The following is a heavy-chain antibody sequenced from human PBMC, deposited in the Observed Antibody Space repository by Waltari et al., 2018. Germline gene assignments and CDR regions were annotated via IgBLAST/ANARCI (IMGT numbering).Heavy chain of an antibody. D-gene: IGHD4-17*01. CDR3: AKDRVLRGSYYGMDV. V-gene: IGHV3-23*01. CDR1: GFTFSSYA. J-gene: IGHJ6*02. CDR2: ISGSGGST. Sequence: EVQLLESGGGLVQPGGSLRLSCAASGFTFSSYAMSWVRQAPGKGLEWVSAISGSGGSTYYADSVKGRLTISRDNSKNTLYLQMNSLRAEDTAVYYCAKDRVLRGSYYGMDVWGQGTTVTVSS.